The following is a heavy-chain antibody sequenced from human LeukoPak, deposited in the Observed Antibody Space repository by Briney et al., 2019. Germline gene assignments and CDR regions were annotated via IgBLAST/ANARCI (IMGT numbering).Heavy chain of an antibody. CDR2: ISSSSSYI. J-gene: IGHJ4*02. D-gene: IGHD3-10*01. CDR1: GFTFSSYS. V-gene: IGHV3-21*01. Sequence: GGSLRLSCEASGFTFSSYSMNWVRQAPGQGLEWVSSISSSSSYIYYADSLKGRFTISRDNAKNSLYLQITSLRAEDTAVYYCARGDYHGSGAPCDWGQGTLVTVSS. CDR3: ARGDYHGSGAPCD.